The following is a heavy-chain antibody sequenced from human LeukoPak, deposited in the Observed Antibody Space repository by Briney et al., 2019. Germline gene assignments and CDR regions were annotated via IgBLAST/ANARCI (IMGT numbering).Heavy chain of an antibody. J-gene: IGHJ3*02. CDR1: GYSFTSYW. Sequence: GESLKISCKGSGYSFTSYWIGWVRQMPGKGLEWMGIIYPGDSDTRYSPSFQGQVTISADKSISTAYLQWSSLKASDTAMYYCARGRGGSYGDRYAFDIWGQGTMVTVSS. V-gene: IGHV5-51*01. CDR2: IYPGDSDT. D-gene: IGHD1-26*01. CDR3: ARGRGGSYGDRYAFDI.